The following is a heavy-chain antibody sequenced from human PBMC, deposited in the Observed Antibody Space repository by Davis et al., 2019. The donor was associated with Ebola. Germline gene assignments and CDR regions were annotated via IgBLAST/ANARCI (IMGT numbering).Heavy chain of an antibody. CDR2: IYYSGST. J-gene: IGHJ4*02. V-gene: IGHV4-39*01. CDR3: ARHRVSSGWLDY. CDR1: GGSISSSSYY. D-gene: IGHD6-19*01. Sequence: MPSETLSLTFTVPGGSISSSSYYWGWIRQPPGKGLEWIGSIYYSGSTYYNPSLKSRVTISVDTSKNQFSLKLSSVTAADTAVYYCARHRVSSGWLDYWGQGTLVTVSS.